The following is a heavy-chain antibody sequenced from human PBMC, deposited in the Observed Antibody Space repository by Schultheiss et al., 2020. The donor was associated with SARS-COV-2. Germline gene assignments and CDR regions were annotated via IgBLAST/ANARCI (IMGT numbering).Heavy chain of an antibody. V-gene: IGHV4-34*10. Sequence: SETLSLTCAVSGGSFSGHYWTWIRQPPGKGLEWIGEIRHMGYTNYNPSLKSRITMSVDTSKKQFFLRLTSVTAADTAVYFCARFYGDYVGHYFDYWGQGTLVTVSS. J-gene: IGHJ4*02. CDR3: ARFYGDYVGHYFDY. D-gene: IGHD4-17*01. CDR2: IRHMGYT. CDR1: GGSFSGHY.